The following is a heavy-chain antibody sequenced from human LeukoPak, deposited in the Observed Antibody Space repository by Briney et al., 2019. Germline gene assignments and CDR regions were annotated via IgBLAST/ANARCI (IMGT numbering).Heavy chain of an antibody. D-gene: IGHD2-15*01. CDR3: ARSPDCSGGSCYLTDGNWFDP. CDR2: IYHSGST. Sequence: PSETLSLTCAVSGYSISSGYYWGWIRQPPGKGLEWIGSIYHSGSTYYNPSLESRVTISVDTSKNQFSLKLSSVTAADTAVYYCARSPDCSGGSCYLTDGNWFDPWGQGTLVTVSS. CDR1: GYSISSGYY. J-gene: IGHJ5*02. V-gene: IGHV4-38-2*01.